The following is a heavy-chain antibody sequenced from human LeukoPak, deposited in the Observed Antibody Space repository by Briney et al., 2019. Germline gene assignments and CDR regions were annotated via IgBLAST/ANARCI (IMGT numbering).Heavy chain of an antibody. CDR2: ISSSGSTI. J-gene: IGHJ4*02. CDR1: GFTFSSYE. V-gene: IGHV3-48*03. Sequence: GGSLRLSCAASGFTFSSYEMNWVRQAPGKGLEWVSYISSSGSTIYYADSVKGRFTISRDNAKNSLYLQMNSLRAEDTAVYYCARGTYYYGSGSPGLDYWGQGTLVTVSS. CDR3: ARGTYYYGSGSPGLDY. D-gene: IGHD3-10*01.